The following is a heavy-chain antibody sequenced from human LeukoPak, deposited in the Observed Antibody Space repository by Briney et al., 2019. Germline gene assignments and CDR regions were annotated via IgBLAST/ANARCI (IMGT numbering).Heavy chain of an antibody. J-gene: IGHJ4*02. V-gene: IGHV3-74*01. CDR1: GITLSGYW. Sequence: GGSLRLSCAASGITLSGYWMHWVRQAPGKGLMWVSRINFDGSDTSYADFVKGRFTISRDNAKNTLFLQMNSLRAEDTAVYYCTRSLMDWGQGIRVTVSS. CDR3: TRSLMD. CDR2: INFDGSDT. D-gene: IGHD3-16*01.